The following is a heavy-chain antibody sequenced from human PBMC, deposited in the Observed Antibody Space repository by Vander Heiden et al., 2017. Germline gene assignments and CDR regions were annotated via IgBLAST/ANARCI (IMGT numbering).Heavy chain of an antibody. J-gene: IGHJ4*02. Sequence: VQLVESGRGVVQPVRSLRLSCAASGFPVSSYGMHGVRQAPGKGLEWVAVISYDGSNKYYADSVKGRFTISRDNSKNTLYLQMNSLRAEDTAVYYCASEGVVAATLDYWGQGTLVTVSS. V-gene: IGHV3-30*03. CDR1: GFPVSSYG. CDR3: ASEGVVAATLDY. D-gene: IGHD2-15*01. CDR2: ISYDGSNK.